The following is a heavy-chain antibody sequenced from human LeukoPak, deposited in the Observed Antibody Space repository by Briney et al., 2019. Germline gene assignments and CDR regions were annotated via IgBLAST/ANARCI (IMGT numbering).Heavy chain of an antibody. D-gene: IGHD2-15*01. CDR3: ARDSSDIRSLIAH. V-gene: IGHV3-53*01. CDR1: EFTVSSNY. J-gene: IGHJ1*01. CDR2: IYSGGST. Sequence: GGSLRLSCAASEFTVSSNYMSWVRQAPGKGLEWVSVIYSGGSTYYADSVKGRFTISRDNSKNTLYLQMNSLRAEDTAVYYCARDSSDIRSLIAHWGQGTLVTVSS.